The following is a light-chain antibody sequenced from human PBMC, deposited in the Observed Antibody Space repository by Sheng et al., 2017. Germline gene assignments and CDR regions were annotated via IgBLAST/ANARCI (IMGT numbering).Light chain of an antibody. CDR3: QQYDSEIT. V-gene: IGKV1-39*01. Sequence: DIQLTQSPSSLSASVGDRVTITCRVSQGISSYLNWYRQKPGNAPKLLIYAASSLQSGVPSRFSGSGSGTDFTLTISSLQPEDFATYYCQQYDSEITFGQGTRLEIK. J-gene: IGKJ5*01. CDR2: AAS. CDR1: QGISSY.